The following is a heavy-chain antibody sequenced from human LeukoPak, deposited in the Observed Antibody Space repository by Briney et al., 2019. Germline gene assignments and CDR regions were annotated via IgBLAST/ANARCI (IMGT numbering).Heavy chain of an antibody. CDR1: GFTFSSYW. CDR3: ASSVRFGELSY. Sequence: GGSLRLSCAASGFTFSSYWMSWVRQAPGKGLEWAANIKQDGSEKYYVDSVKGRFTISRDNAKNSLYLQMNSLRAEDTAVYYCASSVRFGELSYWGQGTLVTVSS. V-gene: IGHV3-7*01. J-gene: IGHJ4*02. D-gene: IGHD3-10*01. CDR2: IKQDGSEK.